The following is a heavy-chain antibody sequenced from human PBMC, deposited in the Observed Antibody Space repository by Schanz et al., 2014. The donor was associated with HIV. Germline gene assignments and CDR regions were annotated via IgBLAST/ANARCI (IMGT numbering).Heavy chain of an antibody. CDR2: INKDGSET. V-gene: IGHV3-7*01. D-gene: IGHD6-19*01. Sequence: EVQLVESGGDLVHPGGSLRLSCADSGFTFSSDWMSWVRQAPRKGLEWVGNINKDGSETYYVGSVKGRFTISRDNAKKTLFLEMNSLRVEDTAVYFCVRGWALVSWGLGTLVTVSS. CDR1: GFTFSSDW. CDR3: VRGWALVS. J-gene: IGHJ4*02.